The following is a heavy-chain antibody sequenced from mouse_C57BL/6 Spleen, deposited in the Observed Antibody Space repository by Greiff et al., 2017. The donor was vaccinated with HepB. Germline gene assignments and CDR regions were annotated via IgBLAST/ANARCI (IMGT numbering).Heavy chain of an antibody. D-gene: IGHD1-1*01. V-gene: IGHV1-80*01. CDR3: ARSTTGDYFDY. CDR2: IYPGDGDT. CDR1: GYAFSSYW. Sequence: QVQLQQSGAELVKPGASVKISCKASGYAFSSYWMNWVKQRPGKGLEWIGQIYPGDGDTNYNGKFKGKATLTADKSSSTAYMQLSSLTSEDSAVYFCARSTTGDYFDYWGQGTTLTVSS. J-gene: IGHJ2*01.